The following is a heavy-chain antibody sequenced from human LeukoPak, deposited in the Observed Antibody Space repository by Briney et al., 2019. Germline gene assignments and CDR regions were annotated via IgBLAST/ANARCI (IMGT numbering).Heavy chain of an antibody. CDR1: GYALTELS. J-gene: IGHJ4*02. V-gene: IGHV1-24*01. D-gene: IGHD3-10*01. CDR2: FDPEDGET. CDR3: ARGRRIGSGNFRY. Sequence: GASVEVSCKASGYALTELSMHWVRQAPGKGLEWMGGFDPEDGETIYAQKFQGRVTMTEDTYTDTAYMDLSSLRAEDTAVYYFARGRRIGSGNFRYWGQGTLVTVSS.